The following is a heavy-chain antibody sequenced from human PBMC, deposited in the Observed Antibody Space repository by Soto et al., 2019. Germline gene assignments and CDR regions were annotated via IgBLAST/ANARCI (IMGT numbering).Heavy chain of an antibody. V-gene: IGHV4-59*08. J-gene: IGHJ6*02. CDR2: VYYTGDT. CDR3: VRQGIDYLHGLVDV. Sequence: QEQVQQSGPGLVKPSETLSLTCTVSSGPSRSHNWGWIRQPPGSGLEWIGYVYYTGDTSYNPSLKSRVTISADTTTNHISLTLRSVTAADTAVYYCVRQGIDYLHGLVDVWGQGTTVSVSS. D-gene: IGHD5-12*01. CDR1: SGPSRSHN.